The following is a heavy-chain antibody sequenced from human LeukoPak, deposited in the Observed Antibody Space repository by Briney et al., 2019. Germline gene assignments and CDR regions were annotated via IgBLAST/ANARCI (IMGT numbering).Heavy chain of an antibody. V-gene: IGHV3-11*06. CDR3: ARDVGNFDY. CDR2: ISRSSTDT. J-gene: IGHJ4*02. CDR1: GFTFTDFY. Sequence: MPGGSLRLSCAASGFTFTDFYMSWIRQAPGKGLEWLSDISRSSTDTNYADSVKGRFTISRDNAKNSLFLQLNSLRAEDTAVYYCARDVGNFDYWGQGTLVTVSS.